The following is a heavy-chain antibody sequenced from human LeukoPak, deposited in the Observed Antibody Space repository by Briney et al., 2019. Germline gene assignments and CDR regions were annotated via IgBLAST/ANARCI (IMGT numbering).Heavy chain of an antibody. CDR1: GFTFDDYA. J-gene: IGHJ4*02. D-gene: IGHD1-26*01. Sequence: GGSLRLSCAASGFTFDDYAMHWVRQAPGKGLEWASGISWNSGNIGYADSVKGRFTISRDNAKNSLYLQMNSLRGEDTALYYCAKDARTGIVGAIDYWGQGTLVTVSS. V-gene: IGHV3-9*01. CDR2: ISWNSGNI. CDR3: AKDARTGIVGAIDY.